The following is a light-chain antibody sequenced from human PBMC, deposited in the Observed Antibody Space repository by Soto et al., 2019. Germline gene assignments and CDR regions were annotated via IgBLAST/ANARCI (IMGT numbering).Light chain of an antibody. CDR1: QSINDW. CDR3: QQYNGF. J-gene: IGKJ2*01. CDR2: DAS. Sequence: DIQMTQSPSTLSASVGDRVTITCRAGQSINDWLAWYQQKPGKAPKLLIYDASSLKSGVPSRFSGSGSGTEFTLIISTLQPDDFATYYCQQYNGFFGQGTKLEIK. V-gene: IGKV1-5*01.